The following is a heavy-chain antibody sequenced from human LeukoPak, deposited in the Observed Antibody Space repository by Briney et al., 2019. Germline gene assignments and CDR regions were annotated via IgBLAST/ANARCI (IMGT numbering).Heavy chain of an antibody. CDR2: ISGSGGST. CDR1: GFTFSAYG. D-gene: IGHD2-2*01. CDR3: AKDRGSCSSTSCYVAAFDI. V-gene: IGHV3-23*01. J-gene: IGHJ3*02. Sequence: GGSLRLSCAASGFTFSAYGMSWVRQAPGKGLEWVSAISGSGGSTYYADSVKGRFTISRDNSKNTLYLQMNSLRAEDTAVYYCAKDRGSCSSTSCYVAAFDIWGQGTMVTVSS.